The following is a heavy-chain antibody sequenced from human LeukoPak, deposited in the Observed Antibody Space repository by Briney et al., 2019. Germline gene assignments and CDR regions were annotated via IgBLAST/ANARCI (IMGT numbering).Heavy chain of an antibody. CDR1: GFTFSSYS. CDR2: ISSSSSYI. D-gene: IGHD3-9*01. V-gene: IGHV3-21*01. J-gene: IGHJ4*02. CDR3: ARGHYDVLTSSYKWTPDY. Sequence: GGSLRLSCAASGFTFSSYSMNWVRQAPGKGLEWVSSISSSSSYIYYAGSVKGRFTISRDNAKNSLSLRLDSLRAEDTAVYYCARGHYDVLTSSYKWTPDYWGQGTLVTVSS.